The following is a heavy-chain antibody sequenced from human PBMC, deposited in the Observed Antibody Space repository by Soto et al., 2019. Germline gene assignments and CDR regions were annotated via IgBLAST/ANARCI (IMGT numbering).Heavy chain of an antibody. D-gene: IGHD3-3*02. CDR2: IGPESGAT. CDR1: GYTFTGHY. J-gene: IGHJ4*02. V-gene: IGHV1-2*02. CDR3: GRGRSGQIGIFY. Sequence: ASVKVSCKTSGYTFTGHYIHRVRQAPQQGPEWMGEIGPESGATRYAEKFRGRVTMTMDTSITTVYMELRNLSPDDTAVYYCGRGRSGQIGIFYWGQGTPVTVSS.